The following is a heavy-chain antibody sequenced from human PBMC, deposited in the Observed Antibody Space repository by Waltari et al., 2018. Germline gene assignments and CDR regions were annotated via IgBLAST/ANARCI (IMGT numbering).Heavy chain of an antibody. V-gene: IGHV3-23*01. D-gene: IGHD2-21*01. J-gene: IGHJ4*02. CDR1: GFTFRSYS. Sequence: EVQRLESGGGLVQPGGSVSLPWAACGFTFRSYSPVWVRQVPGKGLEWVSTLTGTGDDKFYADSVRGRFTISRDNSKSTLYLQMNSLRVEDTARYYCAKVDCGTIGCRRIDYWGQGTLITVSS. CDR3: AKVDCGTIGCRRIDY. CDR2: LTGTGDDK.